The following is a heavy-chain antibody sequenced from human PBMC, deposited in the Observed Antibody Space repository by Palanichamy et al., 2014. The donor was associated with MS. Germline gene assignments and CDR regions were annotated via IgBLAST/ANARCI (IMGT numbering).Heavy chain of an antibody. D-gene: IGHD3-10*01. CDR2: IYYSGST. CDR3: ARTPALSGSSPVRFDY. V-gene: IGHV4-59*01. J-gene: IGHJ4*02. CDR1: Y. Sequence: YWSWIRQPPGKGLEWIGYIYYSGSTNYNPPLKSRVTISVDTSKNQFSLKLSSVTAADTAVYYCARTPALSGSSPVRFDYWGQGTLVTVSS.